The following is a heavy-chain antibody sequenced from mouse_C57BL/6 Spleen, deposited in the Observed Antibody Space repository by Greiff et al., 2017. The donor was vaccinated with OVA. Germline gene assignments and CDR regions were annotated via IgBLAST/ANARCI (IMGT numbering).Heavy chain of an antibody. V-gene: IGHV2-6-1*01. CDR1: GFSLTSYG. D-gene: IGHD1-1*01. CDR2: IWSDGST. J-gene: IGHJ4*01. CDR3: ARQGTAVVADAMDY. Sequence: VHLVESGPGLVAPSQSLSITCTVSGFSLTSYGVHWVRQPPGKGLEWLVVIWSDGSTTSNSALKSRLSISKDNSKSQVFLKMNSLQTDDTAMYYCARQGTAVVADAMDYWGQGTSVTVSS.